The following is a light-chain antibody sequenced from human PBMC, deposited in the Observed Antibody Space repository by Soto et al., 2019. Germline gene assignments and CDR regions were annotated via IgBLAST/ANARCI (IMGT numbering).Light chain of an antibody. V-gene: IGLV1-51*01. Sequence: QSALTQPPSVSAAPGQKVTISCSGSSSNIANNYVFWYQQLPGTAPKLLIYDNNKRPSGIPDRFSASKSGTSATLGITGLQTGDEADYYCGTWDSSLSAGVFGGGTKVTVL. J-gene: IGLJ2*01. CDR3: GTWDSSLSAGV. CDR1: SSNIANNY. CDR2: DNN.